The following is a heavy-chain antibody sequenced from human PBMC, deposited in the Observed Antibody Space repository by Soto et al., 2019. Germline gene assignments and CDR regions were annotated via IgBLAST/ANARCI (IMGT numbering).Heavy chain of an antibody. D-gene: IGHD3-10*01. CDR3: AKTRNSVINYNYYDNMDV. V-gene: IGHV3-30*18. CDR1: GLTFSEYG. J-gene: IGHJ6*02. CDR2: TSYDGRHT. Sequence: GGSLRLSCAASGLTFSEYGIHWVRQAPGKGLEWVAITSYDGRHTSYVDSVKGRFTISRDNSGNTAFLEMNRLRVEDTAVYYCAKTRNSVINYNYYDNMDVWGQGTTVT.